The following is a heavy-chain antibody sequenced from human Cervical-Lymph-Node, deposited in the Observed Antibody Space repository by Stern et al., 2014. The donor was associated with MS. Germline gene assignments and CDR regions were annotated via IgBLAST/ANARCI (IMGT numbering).Heavy chain of an antibody. J-gene: IGHJ4*02. V-gene: IGHV3-23*04. CDR1: GFNFNDYA. Sequence: EVQLVPSGGGLVQPGGSLRLSCAASGFNFNDYAMSWVRPAPGKGLECFSAISGTGGSTYYAVSVKGRSTISRDNSKDTLYLQMNSLRAEDSAVYYCAKDLVYDYVWAPYSFDFWGQGTLVTVSS. CDR3: AKDLVYDYVWAPYSFDF. D-gene: IGHD3-16*01. CDR2: ISGTGGST.